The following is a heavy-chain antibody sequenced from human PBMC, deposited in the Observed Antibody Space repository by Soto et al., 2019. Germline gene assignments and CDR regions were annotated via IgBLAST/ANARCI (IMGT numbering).Heavy chain of an antibody. CDR1: GFTFSSYA. CDR2: ISGSGGST. J-gene: IGHJ4*02. D-gene: IGHD4-17*01. CDR3: AKGSTVTPRVYFDC. V-gene: IGHV3-23*01. Sequence: PGGSLRLSCAASGFTFSSYAMSWVRQAPGKGLEWVSAISGSGGSTYYADSVKGRFTISRDNSKNTLYLQMNSLRVEDTAVYYCAKGSTVTPRVYFDCWGQGTLVTVSS.